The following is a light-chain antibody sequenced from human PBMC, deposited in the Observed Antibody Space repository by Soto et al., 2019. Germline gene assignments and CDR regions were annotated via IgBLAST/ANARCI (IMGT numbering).Light chain of an antibody. V-gene: IGKV3-15*01. Sequence: EIVMTQSPATLSVSPGERATLSCRASQSVSSNLAWYQQKPGQAPRLLIYGASTRGTGIPARFSGSGSGTDFTLTISSLHSEDFAVYYCQQYNNWPPWTFGQGTKVEIK. J-gene: IGKJ1*01. CDR2: GAS. CDR1: QSVSSN. CDR3: QQYNNWPPWT.